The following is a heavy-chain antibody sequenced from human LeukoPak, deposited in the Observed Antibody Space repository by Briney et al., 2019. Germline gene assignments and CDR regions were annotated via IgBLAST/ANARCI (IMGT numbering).Heavy chain of an antibody. CDR3: ARLGGGYSSSSFLDY. Sequence: SVKVSCKASGGTFSSYAISWVRQAPGQGLEWMGGIIPIFGTANYAQKFQGRVTITADESTSTAYMELSSLRSEDTAVYYCARLGGGYSSSSFLDYWGQGTLVTVSS. J-gene: IGHJ4*02. V-gene: IGHV1-69*13. CDR1: GGTFSSYA. CDR2: IIPIFGTA. D-gene: IGHD6-6*01.